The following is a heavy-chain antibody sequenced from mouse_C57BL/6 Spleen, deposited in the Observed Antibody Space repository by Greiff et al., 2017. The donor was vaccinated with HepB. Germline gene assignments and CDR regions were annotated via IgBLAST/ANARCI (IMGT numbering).Heavy chain of an antibody. V-gene: IGHV1-15*01. CDR2: IDPETGGT. CDR1: GYTFTDYE. CDR3: TRWASRAMDY. Sequence: VQLQQSGAELVRPGASVTLSCKASGYTFTDYEMHWVKQTPVHGLEWIGAIDPETGGTAYNQKFKGKAILTAYKSSSTAYMELRSLTSEDSAVYYCTRWASRAMDYWGQGTSVTVSS. J-gene: IGHJ4*01.